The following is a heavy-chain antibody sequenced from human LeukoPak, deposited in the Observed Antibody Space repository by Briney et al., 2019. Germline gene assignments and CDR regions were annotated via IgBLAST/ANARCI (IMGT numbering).Heavy chain of an antibody. CDR2: ISTYNGNT. V-gene: IGHV1-18*04. CDR1: GYTFTSYY. CDR3: TREGGYSSGWYDY. J-gene: IGHJ4*02. D-gene: IGHD6-19*01. Sequence: GASVKVSCKASGYTFTSYYMHWVRQAPGQGLEWMGWISTYNGNTKYSQKLQGRVIMTTDTSTSTVYMELKSLRSDDTAVYYCTREGGYSSGWYDYWGQGTLVTVSS.